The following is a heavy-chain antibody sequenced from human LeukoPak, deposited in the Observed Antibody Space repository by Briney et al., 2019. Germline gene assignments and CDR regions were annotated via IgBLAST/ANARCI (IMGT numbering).Heavy chain of an antibody. D-gene: IGHD3-9*01. CDR3: AKGDVTGYYYGAFDY. Sequence: PGRSLRLSCAASGFTFSSYGMHWVRQAPGKGLEWVAVISYDGSNKYYADSVKGRFTISRDNSKNTLYPQMNSLRAEDTAVYYCAKGDVTGYYYGAFDYWGQGTLVTVSS. CDR2: ISYDGSNK. J-gene: IGHJ4*02. CDR1: GFTFSSYG. V-gene: IGHV3-30*18.